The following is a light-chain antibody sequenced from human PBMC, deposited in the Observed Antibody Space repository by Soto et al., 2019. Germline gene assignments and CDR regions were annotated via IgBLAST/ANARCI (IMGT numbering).Light chain of an antibody. V-gene: IGKV3-15*01. Sequence: EIVMTQSPVTLSVSPGERATLSCRASQSVTSNLAWYQQKPGQASRLLIYGASTRATGIPARFSGSGSGTEFTLTISILQSEDFTIYDCQKFNDWPRTYGHATKV. CDR2: GAS. J-gene: IGKJ1*01. CDR3: QKFNDWPRT. CDR1: QSVTSN.